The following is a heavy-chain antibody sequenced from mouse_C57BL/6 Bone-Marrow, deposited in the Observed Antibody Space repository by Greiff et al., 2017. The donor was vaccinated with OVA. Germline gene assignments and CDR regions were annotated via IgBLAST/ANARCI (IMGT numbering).Heavy chain of an antibody. V-gene: IGHV1-69*01. J-gene: IGHJ3*01. CDR3: ARLNYYGSSYWFAY. CDR2: IDPSDSYT. D-gene: IGHD1-1*01. Sequence: QVQLQQPGAELVMPGASVKLSCKASGYTFTSYWMHWVKQRPGQGLEWIGEIDPSDSYTNYNQKFKGKSTLTVDQSSSTAYMQLSSLPSEDAVFYYCARLNYYGSSYWFAYWGQGTLATVSA. CDR1: GYTFTSYW.